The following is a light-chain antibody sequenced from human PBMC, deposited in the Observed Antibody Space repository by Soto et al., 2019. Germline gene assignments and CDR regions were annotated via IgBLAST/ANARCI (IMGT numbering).Light chain of an antibody. CDR3: SSYTSSSTPPVV. CDR2: DVS. Sequence: QSALTQPASVSGSPGQSITMSCTGTSSDVGGYNYVSWYQQHPGKAPKLMIYDVSNRPSGVSNRFSGSKSGNTASLTISGLQAEDEADYYCSSYTSSSTPPVVIGGGTKLTVL. J-gene: IGLJ2*01. CDR1: SSDVGGYNY. V-gene: IGLV2-14*01.